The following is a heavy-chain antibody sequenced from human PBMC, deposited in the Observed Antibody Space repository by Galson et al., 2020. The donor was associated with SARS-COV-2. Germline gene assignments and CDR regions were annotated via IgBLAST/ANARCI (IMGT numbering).Heavy chain of an antibody. V-gene: IGHV4-59*08. CDR2: IYYSGST. D-gene: IGHD6-19*01. Sequence: SETLSLTCTVSGGSISSYYWSWIRQPPGKGLEWIGYIYYSGSTNYNPSLKSRVTISVDTSKNQFSLKLSSVTAADTAVYYCARHRRPQWLDGDLWDFDIWGQGTMVTVSS. CDR3: ARHRRPQWLDGDLWDFDI. CDR1: GGSISSYY. J-gene: IGHJ3*02.